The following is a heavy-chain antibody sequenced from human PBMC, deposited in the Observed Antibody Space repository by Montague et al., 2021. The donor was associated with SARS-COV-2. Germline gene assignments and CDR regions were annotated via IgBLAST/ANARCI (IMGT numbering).Heavy chain of an antibody. CDR1: GGSFSGFY. Sequence: TLSLTCAVSGGSFSGFYWNWVRQHPGKGLEWIGYIHYSGSTYXTPSLQSRVAISVDTSKNEFSLKMTSVTAADTAVYYCARDGDEGYFFEYWGQGLLVTVSS. D-gene: IGHD2/OR15-2a*01. CDR3: ARDGDEGYFFEY. J-gene: IGHJ4*02. V-gene: IGHV4-31*11. CDR2: IHYSGST.